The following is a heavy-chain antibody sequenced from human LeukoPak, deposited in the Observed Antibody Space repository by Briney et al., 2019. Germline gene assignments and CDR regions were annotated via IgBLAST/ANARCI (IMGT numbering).Heavy chain of an antibody. J-gene: IGHJ5*02. V-gene: IGHV3-21*01. CDR2: ISSSSSYI. CDR1: GFTFSSYS. Sequence: GGSLRLSCAASGFTFSSYSMNWVRQAPGKGLEWVSSISSSSSYIYYADSVKGRFTISRDNAKNSLYLQMNSLRAEDTAVYYCARGSGELLSYNWFDPWGQGSLVTVSS. CDR3: ARGSGELLSYNWFDP. D-gene: IGHD1-26*01.